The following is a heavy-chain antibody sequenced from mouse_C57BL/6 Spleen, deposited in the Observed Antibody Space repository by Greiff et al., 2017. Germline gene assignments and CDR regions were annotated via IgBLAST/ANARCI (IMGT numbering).Heavy chain of an antibody. J-gene: IGHJ1*03. CDR2: IDPERGDT. CDR3: TTDYCGSSVDWYFDV. Sequence: VQLQQSGAELVRPGASVKLSCTASGFNIKDDYMPWVKQRPEQGLWWIGWIDPERGDTEYASKFQGKATITADTSSNTAYLQLSSLTSEDTSVYYCTTDYCGSSVDWYFDVWGTGTTVTVSS. V-gene: IGHV14-4*01. D-gene: IGHD1-1*01. CDR1: GFNIKDDY.